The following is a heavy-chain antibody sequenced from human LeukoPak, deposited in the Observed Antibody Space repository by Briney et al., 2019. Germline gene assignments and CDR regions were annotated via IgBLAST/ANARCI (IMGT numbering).Heavy chain of an antibody. CDR2: INPSGGST. D-gene: IGHD2-2*01. V-gene: IGHV1-46*01. CDR3: ALFCSVRSSTSCPDY. CDR1: GYTFTSYY. J-gene: IGHJ4*02. Sequence: GASVKVSCKASGYTFTSYYMHWVRQAPGQGLEWMGIINPSGGSTSYAQKFQGRVTMTRDTSTSTVYMELSSLRSEDTAVYYCALFCSVRSSTSCPDYWGQGTLVTVSS.